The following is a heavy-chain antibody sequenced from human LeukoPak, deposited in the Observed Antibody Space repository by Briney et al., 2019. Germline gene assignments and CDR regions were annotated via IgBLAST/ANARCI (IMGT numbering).Heavy chain of an antibody. J-gene: IGHJ4*02. Sequence: GGSLRLSCAASGFTFSSNVMNWVRQAPGKGLEWVSSISSSSSYIYYADSVKGRFTISRDNDKNSLYLQMNSLRAEDTAVYCCAKLSSTSLWGQGTLVTVSS. D-gene: IGHD2-2*01. CDR1: GFTFSSNV. CDR3: AKLSSTSL. V-gene: IGHV3-21*01. CDR2: ISSSSSYI.